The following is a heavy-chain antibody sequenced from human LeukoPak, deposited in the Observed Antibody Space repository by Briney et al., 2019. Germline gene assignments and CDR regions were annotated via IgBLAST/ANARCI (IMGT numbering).Heavy chain of an antibody. CDR3: ARDVGGSSSWYPHWFDP. CDR1: GFTFSSYS. CDR2: ISSSSSTI. V-gene: IGHV3-48*04. J-gene: IGHJ5*02. Sequence: GGSLRLSCSASGFTFSSYSMNWVRQAPGKGLEWVSYISSSSSTIYYADSVKGRFTISRDNAKNTLYLQMNSLRAEDTAVYYCARDVGGSSSWYPHWFDPWGQGTLVTVSS. D-gene: IGHD6-13*01.